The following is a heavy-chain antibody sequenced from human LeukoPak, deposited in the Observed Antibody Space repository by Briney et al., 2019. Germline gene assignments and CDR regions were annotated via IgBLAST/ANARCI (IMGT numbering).Heavy chain of an antibody. CDR1: GFTFNSYW. D-gene: IGHD3-10*01. Sequence: GGSLRLSCAASGFTFNSYWMNWVRQAPGKGLEWVANIKQDGSEKYYVDSVKGRFTISRDNAKNSLYLQMNSLRAEDTAVYYCARGGYYYGSGSYKPWGQGTLVTVSS. J-gene: IGHJ5*02. CDR3: ARGGYYYGSGSYKP. V-gene: IGHV3-7*03. CDR2: IKQDGSEK.